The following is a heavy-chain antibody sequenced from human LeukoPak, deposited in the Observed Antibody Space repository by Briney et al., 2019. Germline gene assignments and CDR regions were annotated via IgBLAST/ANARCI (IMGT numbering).Heavy chain of an antibody. CDR3: AREANYGSGMS. CDR2: IYSGGST. V-gene: IGHV3-66*02. Sequence: VGSLRLSCAASGFTVSSNYMSWVRQAPGKGLEWVSVIYSGGSTYYADSVKGRFTISRDNSKNTLYLQMNSLRAEDTAVYYCAREANYGSGMSWGQGTLVTVSS. D-gene: IGHD3-10*01. CDR1: GFTVSSNY. J-gene: IGHJ4*02.